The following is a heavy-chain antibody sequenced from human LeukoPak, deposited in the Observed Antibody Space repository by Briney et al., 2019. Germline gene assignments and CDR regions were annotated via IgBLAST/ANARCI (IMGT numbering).Heavy chain of an antibody. CDR2: MNPNSGNT. J-gene: IGHJ4*02. D-gene: IGHD1-1*01. V-gene: IGHV1-8*01. Sequence: GASVKVSCKASGYTFTSYDINWVRQATGQGLEGMGWMNPNSGNTGYAQKFQGRVTMTRNTSISTAYMELSSLRSEDTAVYYCASEVQLERPGFDYWGQGTLVTVSS. CDR1: GYTFTSYD. CDR3: ASEVQLERPGFDY.